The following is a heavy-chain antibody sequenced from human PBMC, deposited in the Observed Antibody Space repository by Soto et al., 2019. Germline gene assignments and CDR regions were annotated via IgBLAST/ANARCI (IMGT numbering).Heavy chain of an antibody. Sequence: PGGSLRLSCAASGFTFSSYAMTWVRQAPGKGLEWVSVISGSGDTTFSADSVKGRFTVSRDNSKNALSLQMDSLRAEDTAVYYCAKVTVGSNYYYYGMDVWGQGTTVTVSS. CDR2: ISGSGDTT. J-gene: IGHJ6*02. CDR3: AKVTVGSNYYYYGMDV. D-gene: IGHD1-26*01. V-gene: IGHV3-23*01. CDR1: GFTFSSYA.